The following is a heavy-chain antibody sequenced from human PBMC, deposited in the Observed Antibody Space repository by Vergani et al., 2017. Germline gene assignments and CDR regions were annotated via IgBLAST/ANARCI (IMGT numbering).Heavy chain of an antibody. CDR1: GYSFTSYW. CDR3: ARSTAAAGTQYFQH. CDR2: IYPVDSDT. Sequence: EVQLVQSGAEVKKPGESLQISCPGSGYSFTSYWIGWVRQMPGTGLEWMGIIYPVDSDTIYRPSFQVQVTISADKSISTAYLQWSSLKASDTAMYYCARSTAAAGTQYFQHWGQGTLVTVSS. J-gene: IGHJ1*01. V-gene: IGHV5-51*01. D-gene: IGHD6-13*01.